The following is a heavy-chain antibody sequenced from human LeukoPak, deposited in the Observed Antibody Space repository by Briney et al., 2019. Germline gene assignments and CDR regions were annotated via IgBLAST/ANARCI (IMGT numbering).Heavy chain of an antibody. Sequence: HPGKSLRLSCAASGFTFSNYAMHWVRQAPGKGLEWVAFISYGGSNKYYAGSVKGRFTISRDNSENTLYLQMNSLRAEDTAVYFCANDAAQQQLSNLFYGMDVWGQGTTVTVSS. CDR1: GFTFSNYA. J-gene: IGHJ6*02. V-gene: IGHV3-30-3*02. CDR2: ISYGGSNK. D-gene: IGHD6-13*01. CDR3: ANDAAQQQLSNLFYGMDV.